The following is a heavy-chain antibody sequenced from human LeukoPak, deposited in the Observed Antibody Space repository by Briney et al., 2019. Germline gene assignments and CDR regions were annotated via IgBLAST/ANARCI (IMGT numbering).Heavy chain of an antibody. CDR2: ISSSSSTI. V-gene: IGHV3-48*01. J-gene: IGHJ4*02. D-gene: IGHD6-13*01. CDR1: GFTFSSYS. CDR3: AKGSSSSRPYYFDS. Sequence: GGSLRLSCAASGFTFSSYSMNWVRQAPGKGLEWVSYISSSSSTIYYADSVKGRFTISRDNSKNTLFLEMNSLRAGDTAVYYCAKGSSSSRPYYFDSWGLGTLVIVSS.